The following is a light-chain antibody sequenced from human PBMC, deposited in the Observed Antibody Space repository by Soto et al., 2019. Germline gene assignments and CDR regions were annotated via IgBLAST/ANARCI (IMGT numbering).Light chain of an antibody. CDR2: SHN. CDR1: TSNIGSNT. J-gene: IGLJ2*01. CDR3: AAWDDSLNGVV. Sequence: QSVLTQPPSASGTPGQRVTISCSGSTSNIGSNTVNWYHHLPGTAHKLLIYSHNQRPSGVPDRFSGSRSGTSASLAISGLQSDDEADYYCAAWDDSLNGVVFGGGTQLTVL. V-gene: IGLV1-44*01.